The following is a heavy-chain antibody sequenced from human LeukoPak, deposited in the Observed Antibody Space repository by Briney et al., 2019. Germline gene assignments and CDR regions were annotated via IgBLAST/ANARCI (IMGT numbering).Heavy chain of an antibody. Sequence: PGGSLRLSCAASGFTFSNYGMHWVRQAPGKGLEWVASVSYDGTNKYYAASVKGRFTISRDNSKNTLYLQMNSLRAEDTAVYYCAKRHDESSGYHHYYFEYWGQGTLVTVSS. CDR1: GFTFSNYG. J-gene: IGHJ4*02. D-gene: IGHD3-22*01. V-gene: IGHV3-30*18. CDR3: AKRHDESSGYHHYYFEY. CDR2: VSYDGTNK.